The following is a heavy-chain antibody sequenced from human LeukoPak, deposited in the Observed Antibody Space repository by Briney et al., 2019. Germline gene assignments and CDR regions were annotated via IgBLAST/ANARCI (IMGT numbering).Heavy chain of an antibody. CDR1: GFNFNIFY. V-gene: IGHV3-7*03. J-gene: IGHJ4*02. CDR3: ARHDCTSANCPLDY. CDR2: INPDGSQK. D-gene: IGHD2-2*01. Sequence: PGGSLRLSCAASGFNFNIFYMTWVRQAPGKGLEWVANINPDGSQKYYVDSVKGRFTISRDNAKNSLSLQMNSLRAEDTALYYCARHDCTSANCPLDYWGQGTLVAVSS.